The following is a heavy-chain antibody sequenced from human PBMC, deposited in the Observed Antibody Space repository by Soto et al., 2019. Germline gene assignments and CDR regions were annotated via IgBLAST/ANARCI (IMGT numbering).Heavy chain of an antibody. Sequence: SETLSLACTVSGSSFSNYYWSWIRQSPGKGLEWIGYIYDSGTTSYDPSLKSRVTISLDTSKNQFSLRLSSVTAADTAVYYCARGRGQALAGLSHSYGMDVWGQGTTVTVSS. V-gene: IGHV4-59*01. D-gene: IGHD6-19*01. CDR3: ARGRGQALAGLSHSYGMDV. CDR1: GSSFSNYY. CDR2: IYDSGTT. J-gene: IGHJ6*02.